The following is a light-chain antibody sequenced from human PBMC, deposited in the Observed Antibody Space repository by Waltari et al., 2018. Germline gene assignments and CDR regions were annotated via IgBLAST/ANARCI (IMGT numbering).Light chain of an antibody. J-gene: IGLJ2*01. Sequence: QSALTQPPSASGSPGQSVTISCTGSGSDFRDYDFVSWYQQHPGKAPKVILYEVSKRSSGVPDRFSGSKSGNTASLTVSGLQAEDEADYYCSSFAGRWIFGGGTK. CDR2: EVS. CDR1: GSDFRDYDF. V-gene: IGLV2-8*01. CDR3: SSFAGRWI.